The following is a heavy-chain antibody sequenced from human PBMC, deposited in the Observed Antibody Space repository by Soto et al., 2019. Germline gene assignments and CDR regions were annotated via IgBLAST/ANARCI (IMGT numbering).Heavy chain of an antibody. CDR1: GYTFTSYA. V-gene: IGHV1-3*01. J-gene: IGHJ4*02. D-gene: IGHD3-3*01. Sequence: ASVKVSCKASGYTFTSYAMHWVRQAPGQRLEWMGWINAGNGNTKYSQKFQGRVTITRDTSASTAYMELSSLRSEDTAVYYCARTMALEMYYDFWSGPFYFDYCGQGTLVTV. CDR3: ARTMALEMYYDFWSGPFYFDY. CDR2: INAGNGNT.